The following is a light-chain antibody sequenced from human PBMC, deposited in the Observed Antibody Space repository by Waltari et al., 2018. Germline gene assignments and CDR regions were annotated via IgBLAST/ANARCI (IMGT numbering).Light chain of an antibody. J-gene: IGLJ2*01. CDR3: AAWDDSLSGVV. CDR2: KNN. Sequence: QPVLTQPPSASGTPGQRVTISCSGSSSNIGSNYVYWYQQLPGTAPKRLIYKNNQRPSGVPDRFSGSKSGTSASLAISGLRSEDEADYSCAAWDDSLSGVVFGGGTKLTVL. CDR1: SSNIGSNY. V-gene: IGLV1-47*01.